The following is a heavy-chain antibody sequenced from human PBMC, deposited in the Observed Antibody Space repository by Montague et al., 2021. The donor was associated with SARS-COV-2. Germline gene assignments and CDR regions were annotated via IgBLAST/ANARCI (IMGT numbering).Heavy chain of an antibody. J-gene: IGHJ4*02. Sequence: SETLSLTCTVSGGSISSYYWSWIRQPAGKGLEWIGRIYTSGTTDYSFSLKSRVTISVDTSKNQFSLKLTSMTAADTAVYYCARAHSGSWAHLDNWGQGSLVTVSS. CDR2: IYTSGTT. D-gene: IGHD5-12*01. CDR1: GGSISSYY. CDR3: ARAHSGSWAHLDN. V-gene: IGHV4-4*07.